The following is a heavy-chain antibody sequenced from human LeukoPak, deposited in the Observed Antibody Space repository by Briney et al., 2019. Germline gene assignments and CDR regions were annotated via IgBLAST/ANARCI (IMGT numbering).Heavy chain of an antibody. D-gene: IGHD4-23*01. V-gene: IGHV1-69*05. Sequence: GSSVKVSCKASGGTFSSYAISWVRQAPGQGLEWMGGIIPIFGTANYAQKFQGRVTMTRDTSTSTVYMELSSLRSEDTAVYYCARVGEGYDYGGAFDIWGQGTMVTVSS. CDR2: IIPIFGTA. CDR3: ARVGEGYDYGGAFDI. CDR1: GGTFSSYA. J-gene: IGHJ3*02.